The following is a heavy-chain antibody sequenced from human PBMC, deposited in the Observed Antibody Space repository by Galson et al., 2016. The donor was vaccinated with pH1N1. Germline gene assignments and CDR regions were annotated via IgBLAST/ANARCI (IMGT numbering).Heavy chain of an antibody. CDR2: IYPGDSDT. D-gene: IGHD3-22*01. V-gene: IGHV5-51*03. J-gene: IGHJ2*01. CDR1: GYSFTSYW. CDR3: ASYAVTYYYDSSGYPDWYFDL. Sequence: QSGAEVTKPGESLKISCKGSGYSFTSYWIGWVRQMPGKGLEWMGIIYPGDSDTRYSPSFQGQVTISADKSTSTAYLQWSSLKASDTAIYYCASYAVTYYYDSSGYPDWYFDLWGRGTLVTVSS.